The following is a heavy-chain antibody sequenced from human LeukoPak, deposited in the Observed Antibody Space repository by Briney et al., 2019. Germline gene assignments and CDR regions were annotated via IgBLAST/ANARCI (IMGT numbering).Heavy chain of an antibody. CDR1: GYTFPRFD. CDR2: MNPNSGNT. CDR3: AREERYYYYYMDV. J-gene: IGHJ6*03. V-gene: IGHV1-8*01. Sequence: ASVKGSRKASGYTFPRFDINWVGHATGQGLEWMGWMNPNSGNTGYAQKFQGRVTMTRNTSISTAYMELSSLRSEDTAVYYCAREERYYYYYMDVWGKGTTVTVSS.